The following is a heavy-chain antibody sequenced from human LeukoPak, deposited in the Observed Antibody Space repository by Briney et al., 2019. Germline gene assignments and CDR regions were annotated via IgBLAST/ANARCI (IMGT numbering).Heavy chain of an antibody. CDR3: AKDDGGSYYPYYYYMDV. V-gene: IGHV3-30*02. J-gene: IGHJ6*03. CDR1: GSTFSSYG. Sequence: GGSLRLSCAASGSTFSSYGMHWVRQAPGKGLEWVAFIRYDGSNKYYADSVKGRFTISRDNSKNTLYLQMNSLRAEDTAVYYCAKDDGGSYYPYYYYMDVWGKGTTVTISS. CDR2: IRYDGSNK. D-gene: IGHD1-26*01.